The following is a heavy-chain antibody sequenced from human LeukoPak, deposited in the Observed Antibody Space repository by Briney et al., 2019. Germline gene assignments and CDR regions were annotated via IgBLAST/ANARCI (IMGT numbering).Heavy chain of an antibody. Sequence: ASVKVSCKASGYTFTKYYMNWVRQAPGQGLESMGIMHPTGDSTNYAQKFQGRVTLTRDTSTGTFYMELSSLTSEDTAVYYCARHDFDLPMIYSFFVHWGQGNLVTVSS. J-gene: IGHJ5*02. CDR3: ARHDFDLPMIYSFFVH. D-gene: IGHD3-3*01. V-gene: IGHV1-46*01. CDR1: GYTFTKYY. CDR2: MHPTGDST.